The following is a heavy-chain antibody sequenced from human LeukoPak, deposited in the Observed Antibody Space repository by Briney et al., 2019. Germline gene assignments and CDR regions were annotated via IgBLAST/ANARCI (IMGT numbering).Heavy chain of an antibody. V-gene: IGHV3-74*01. CDR1: GLTFSSYW. Sequence: PGGSLRLSCAASGLTFSSYWMHWVRHAPGKGLEWVSRIKTDGSSTNYADSVKGRFTISRDNAKNTLYLQMNSLRAEDTAVYYCASQSGRNPFYWGQGNLVTVSS. J-gene: IGHJ4*02. D-gene: IGHD4-23*01. CDR3: ASQSGRNPFY. CDR2: IKTDGSST.